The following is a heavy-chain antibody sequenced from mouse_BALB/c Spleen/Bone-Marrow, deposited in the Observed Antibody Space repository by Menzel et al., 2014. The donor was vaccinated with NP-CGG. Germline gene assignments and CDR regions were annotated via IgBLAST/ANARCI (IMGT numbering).Heavy chain of an antibody. D-gene: IGHD1-1*01. CDR2: IEPSDSYT. CDR3: ARGRTTVVSDY. V-gene: IGHV1-69*02. Sequence: VQLQESGAEVVKPGASVKVSCKASGYTFTNYWMQWVKQRPGQGLEWIGEIEPSDSYTNYNQDFKGKATLTVDKSSSTAYMQLSSLTSEDSAVYYCARGRTTVVSDYRGQGTSLTVSS. J-gene: IGHJ2*02. CDR1: GYTFTNYW.